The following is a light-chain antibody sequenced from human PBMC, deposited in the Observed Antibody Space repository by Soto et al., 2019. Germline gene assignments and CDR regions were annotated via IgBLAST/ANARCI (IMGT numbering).Light chain of an antibody. CDR3: NSYAGNNNVL. CDR2: EVT. CDR1: SNNY. V-gene: IGLV2-8*01. Sequence: QSALTQPPSASGSLGQSVTISCTGFSNNYVSWYQQHPGKAPKLMIYEVTKRPAGVPDRFSGSKSGDTASLTVSGLQAEDEDDYYCNSYAGNNNVLFGGGTQLTVL. J-gene: IGLJ2*01.